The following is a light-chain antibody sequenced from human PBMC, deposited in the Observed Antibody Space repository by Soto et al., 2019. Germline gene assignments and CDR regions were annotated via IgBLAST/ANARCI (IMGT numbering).Light chain of an antibody. CDR3: QQSYSTPYT. Sequence: DIQMTQSPSSLSASVGDRVTITCRARQSISTYLNWYQQRPGKAPKLLISVASRLQSGVPSRFSGSGSGTDFTLTTSGLQPEDFASYFCQQSYSTPYTFGQGTKWRS. CDR1: QSISTY. CDR2: VAS. V-gene: IGKV1-39*01. J-gene: IGKJ2*01.